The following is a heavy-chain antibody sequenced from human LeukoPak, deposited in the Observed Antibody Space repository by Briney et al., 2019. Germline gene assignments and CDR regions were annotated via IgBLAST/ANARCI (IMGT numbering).Heavy chain of an antibody. CDR3: AREIYGRFDY. CDR1: GYTFTSYG. Sequence: ASVKVSRKASGYTFTSYGISWVRQAPGQGPECMGWINPYNGNTNYALKVQGRVTMTTDTSTSTAYLELRSLRSDDTAVYYCAREIYGRFDYWGQGTLVTVSS. CDR2: INPYNGNT. V-gene: IGHV1-18*01. D-gene: IGHD4-17*01. J-gene: IGHJ4*02.